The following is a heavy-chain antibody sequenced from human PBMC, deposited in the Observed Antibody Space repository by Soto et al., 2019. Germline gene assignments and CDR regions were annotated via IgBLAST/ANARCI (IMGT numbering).Heavy chain of an antibody. CDR2: VNPDDSTT. D-gene: IGHD2-2*01. J-gene: IGHJ5*02. CDR1: GYIFTNYW. V-gene: IGHV5-51*01. Sequence: PGESLKISCEGSGYIFTNYWIAWVRQMPGKGLEWMGIVNPDDSTTTYSQSFQGQVIISADKSVRSAYLQWSSLKDSDTATYYCVRRFCSGNSCRFNWFDPWGQGTLVTVSS. CDR3: VRRFCSGNSCRFNWFDP.